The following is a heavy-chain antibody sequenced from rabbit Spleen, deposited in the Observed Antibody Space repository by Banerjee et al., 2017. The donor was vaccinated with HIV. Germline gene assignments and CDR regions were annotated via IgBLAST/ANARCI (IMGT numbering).Heavy chain of an antibody. CDR3: ARGDASINYSMDL. CDR1: GFSFSDRDV. Sequence: QEQLEESGGGLVKPEGSLTLTCKASGFSFSDRDVMCWVRQAPGKGLEWIACINTATAKAVYASWAKGRFTISRTSSTTVTLQLNSLTAADTATYFCARGDASINYSMDLWGQGTLVTVS. D-gene: IGHD1-1*01. CDR2: INTATAKA. J-gene: IGHJ4*01. V-gene: IGHV1S45*01.